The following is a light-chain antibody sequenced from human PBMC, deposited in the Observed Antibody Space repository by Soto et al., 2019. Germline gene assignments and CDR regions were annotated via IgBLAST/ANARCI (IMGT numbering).Light chain of an antibody. J-gene: IGKJ1*01. CDR1: QTVNSR. Sequence: EIVLTQSPATLSSSPGERATLSCRASQTVNSRLAWYQHKPGQAPRLLIYHTSNRATGIPDRFSGSGSGTDFTLTISRLEPEDFAVYYCQQYGSSPRTFGQGTKVDIK. CDR2: HTS. CDR3: QQYGSSPRT. V-gene: IGKV3-20*01.